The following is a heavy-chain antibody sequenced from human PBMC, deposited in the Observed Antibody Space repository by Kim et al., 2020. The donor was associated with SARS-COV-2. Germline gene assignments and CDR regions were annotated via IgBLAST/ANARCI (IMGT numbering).Heavy chain of an antibody. J-gene: IGHJ6*03. Sequence: SETLSLTCTVSGGSISSSSYYWGRIRQPPGKGLEWIGSIYYSGSTYYNPSLKSRVTISVDTSKNQFSLKLSPVTAADTAVYYCSCYSEDYYYYYMDVWGKGTTVTVSS. CDR1: GGSISSSSYY. D-gene: IGHD2-15*01. CDR3: SCYSEDYYYYYMDV. V-gene: IGHV4-39*01. CDR2: IYYSGST.